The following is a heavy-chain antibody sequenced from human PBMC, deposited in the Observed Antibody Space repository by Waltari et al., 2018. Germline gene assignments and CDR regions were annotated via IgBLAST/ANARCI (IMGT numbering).Heavy chain of an antibody. CDR1: GFSFSSYG. J-gene: IGHJ4*02. D-gene: IGHD3-3*01. CDR3: ARTSSPTMFGVVLDY. CDR2: ITAGSSYI. V-gene: IGHV3-21*01. Sequence: EVQLVESGGGLVKPGGSLRLSCAASGFSFSSYGMNWVRQAPGKGLEWVSSITAGSSYIYSADPVKGRFTISRDNAENSLYLQMTGLRAEDTAIYYCARTSSPTMFGVVLDYWGQGALVTVSS.